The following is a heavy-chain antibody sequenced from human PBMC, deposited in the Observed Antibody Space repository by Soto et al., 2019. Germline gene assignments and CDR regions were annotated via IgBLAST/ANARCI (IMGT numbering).Heavy chain of an antibody. V-gene: IGHV3-21*06. CDR1: GFTFTRYS. J-gene: IGHJ4*02. Sequence: PWGSLRLSCAASGFTFTRYSMNWVRQAPGKGLEWVSSISITTNYIYYGDSMKGRFTISRDNAKNSLYLEMNSLRAEDTAVYYCARESGDLTSNSDSWGQGTLVSVSS. CDR2: ISITTNYI. D-gene: IGHD3-10*01. CDR3: ARESGDLTSNSDS.